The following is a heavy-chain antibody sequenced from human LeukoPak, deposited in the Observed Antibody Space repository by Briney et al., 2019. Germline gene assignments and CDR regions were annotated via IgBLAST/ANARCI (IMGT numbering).Heavy chain of an antibody. D-gene: IGHD5-12*01. CDR2: VYYGRTT. V-gene: IGHV4-39*01. Sequence: SETLSLTCTVSAASFISSSHHWGWLRQSPGKGLEWIVTVYYGRTTYYNPSLDGRVTISLDTSANHFSLQLNSVTAADTAVYYCVRHDGRGGATMGAFDSWGQGSLVTVSS. CDR1: AASFISSSHH. CDR3: VRHDGRGGATMGAFDS. J-gene: IGHJ5*01.